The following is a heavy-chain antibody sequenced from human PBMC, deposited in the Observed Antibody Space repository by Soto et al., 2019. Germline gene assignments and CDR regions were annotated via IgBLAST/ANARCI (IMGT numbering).Heavy chain of an antibody. V-gene: IGHV3-30-3*01. Sequence: QVQLVESGGGVVQPGRSLRLSCAASGFTFSSYAMHWVRQAPGKGLEWVAVISYDGSNKYYADSVKGRFTISRDNSKNTLYLQMNSLRAEDTAVYYCARAGVGGSRLQREFDYWGQGTLVTVSS. CDR2: ISYDGSNK. CDR1: GFTFSSYA. J-gene: IGHJ4*02. D-gene: IGHD6-25*01. CDR3: ARAGVGGSRLQREFDY.